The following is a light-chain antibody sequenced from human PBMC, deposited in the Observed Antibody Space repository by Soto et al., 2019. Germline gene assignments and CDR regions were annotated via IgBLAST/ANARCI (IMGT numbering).Light chain of an antibody. V-gene: IGKV3-20*01. Sequence: EFESTQSPGTLSLSPGERATLSCRASQSVSSSYLAWYQQKPGQAPRLLIYGASSRATGIPDRFSGSGSGTDFTLTISRLEPEDFAVYYCQQYGSSPRTFGQGTKVDIK. CDR3: QQYGSSPRT. CDR1: QSVSSSY. CDR2: GAS. J-gene: IGKJ1*01.